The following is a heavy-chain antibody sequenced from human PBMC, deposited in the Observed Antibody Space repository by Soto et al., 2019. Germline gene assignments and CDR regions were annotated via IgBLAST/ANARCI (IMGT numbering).Heavy chain of an antibody. Sequence: QVQLQESGPGLVKPSQTLSLTCTVSGGSISSGDYYWSWIRQPPGKGLEWIGYIYYSGSTYYNPSLKRRVTISVDTSKNQFSLKLSSVTAADTAVYYCARQRYCSGGSCPRRFDPWGQGTLVTVSS. J-gene: IGHJ5*02. CDR3: ARQRYCSGGSCPRRFDP. V-gene: IGHV4-30-4*01. CDR1: GGSISSGDYY. D-gene: IGHD2-15*01. CDR2: IYYSGST.